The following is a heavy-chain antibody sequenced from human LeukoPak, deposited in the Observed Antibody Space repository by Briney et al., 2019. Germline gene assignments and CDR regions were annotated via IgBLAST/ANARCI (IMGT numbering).Heavy chain of an antibody. V-gene: IGHV3-53*01. Sequence: GGSLRLSCAASGFTVSSNYMSWVRQAPGKGLEWVSIFYRGGSTYYADSVKGRFTISRDNSKNTLYLQMNSLRAEDTAVYYCARAPYESDAFDIWGQGTMVTVSS. CDR2: FYRGGST. D-gene: IGHD3-3*01. CDR1: GFTVSSNY. CDR3: ARAPYESDAFDI. J-gene: IGHJ3*02.